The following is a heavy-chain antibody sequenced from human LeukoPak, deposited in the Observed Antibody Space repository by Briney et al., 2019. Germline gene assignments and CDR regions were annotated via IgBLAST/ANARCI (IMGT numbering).Heavy chain of an antibody. CDR1: GFTFGDYA. J-gene: IGHJ4*02. V-gene: IGHV3-23*01. D-gene: IGHD3-22*01. CDR2: MSGSGGRT. Sequence: PGGSLRLSCTASGFTFGDYAMSWFRQAPGKGLEWVSAMSGSGGRTYYADSVKGRFTISRDNSKNTLYLQMNSLRAEDTAVYYCAKRKDSSGYTDDWGQGTLVTVSS. CDR3: AKRKDSSGYTDD.